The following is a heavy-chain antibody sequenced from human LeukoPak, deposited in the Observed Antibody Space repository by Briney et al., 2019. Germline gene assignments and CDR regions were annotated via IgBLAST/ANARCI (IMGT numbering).Heavy chain of an antibody. CDR3: AKGGTIFGVVIMDY. CDR1: GFTFSSYA. V-gene: IGHV3-23*01. Sequence: PGGSLRLSCEASGFTFSSYAMSWVRKAPGKGLEWVSAISGSGGSTYYADSVKGRFTISRDNSKNTLYLQMNSLRAEDTAVYYCAKGGTIFGVVIMDYWGQGTLVTVSS. D-gene: IGHD3-3*01. CDR2: ISGSGGST. J-gene: IGHJ4*02.